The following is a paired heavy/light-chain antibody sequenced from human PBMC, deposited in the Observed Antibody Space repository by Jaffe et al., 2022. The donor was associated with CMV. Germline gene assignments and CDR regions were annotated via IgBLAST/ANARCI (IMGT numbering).Light chain of an antibody. CDR1: SSDVGGSEY. CDR2: ELT. CDR3: CSHAGTYTWV. Sequence: QSALTQPRSVSGSPGQSVTISCTGTSSDVGGSEYVSWYRQDPGKAPKLMIYELTKRPSGVPDRFSGSKSGNTASLTISGLQAEDEADYYCCSHAGTYTWVFGGGTKVTVL. V-gene: IGLV2-11*01. J-gene: IGLJ3*02.
Heavy chain of an antibody. CDR1: GFTFSTYA. V-gene: IGHV3-23*01. Sequence: EVQLLESGGGLVQPGGSLRLSCAVSGFTFSTYAISWVRQAPGKGLEWVSAISGSGDNTKFADSVNGRFTISRDYSRNTVHLQMSSLRVEDTAVYYCVRHPDYWGQGTLVTVSS. J-gene: IGHJ4*02. CDR2: ISGSGDNT. CDR3: VRHPDY.